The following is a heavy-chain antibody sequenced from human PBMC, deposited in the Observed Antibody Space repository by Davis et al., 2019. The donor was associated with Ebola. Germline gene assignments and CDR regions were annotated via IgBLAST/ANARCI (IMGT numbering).Heavy chain of an antibody. D-gene: IGHD4-17*01. J-gene: IGHJ6*02. CDR1: SGSINNYF. V-gene: IGHV4-59*01. CDR2: IHYLGNT. CDR3: ARGNYGDYIVLYYYNMDV. Sequence: SETLSLTCTVSSGSINNYFWSWIRQLPGKGLEWIGNIHYLGNTNFNPSLKSRVTMSVDTSRNQFSLKLSSVTAADTAVYYCARGNYGDYIVLYYYNMDVWGQGTTVTVSS.